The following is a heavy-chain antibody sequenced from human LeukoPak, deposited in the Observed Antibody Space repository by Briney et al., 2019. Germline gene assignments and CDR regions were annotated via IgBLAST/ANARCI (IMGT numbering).Heavy chain of an antibody. CDR2: IYYSGST. V-gene: IGHV4-59*08. D-gene: IGHD3-22*01. J-gene: IGHJ3*02. Sequence: SETLSLTCTVSGGSISSYYWSWIRQPPGKGLEWIGYIYYSGSTNYNPSLKSRVTISVDTPKNQFSLKLSSVTAADTAVYYCARRGPMIVVDNAFDIWGQGTMVTVSS. CDR1: GGSISSYY. CDR3: ARRGPMIVVDNAFDI.